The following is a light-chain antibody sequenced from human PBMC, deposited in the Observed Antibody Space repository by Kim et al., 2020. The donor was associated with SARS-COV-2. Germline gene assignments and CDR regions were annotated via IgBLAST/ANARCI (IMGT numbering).Light chain of an antibody. CDR3: SSYAGSNDLV. Sequence: GQSSHISATGTSIDVGRYNYVSWYQHHPGKAPKLIIYDVSKRPTGVPDRFSGAKSGNTASLTVSGLQTEDEADYYCSSYAGSNDLVFGGGTQLTVL. J-gene: IGLJ2*01. CDR1: SIDVGRYNY. V-gene: IGLV2-8*01. CDR2: DVS.